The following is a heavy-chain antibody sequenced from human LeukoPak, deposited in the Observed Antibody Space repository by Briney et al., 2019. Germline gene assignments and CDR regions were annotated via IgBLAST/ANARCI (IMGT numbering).Heavy chain of an antibody. D-gene: IGHD1-26*01. V-gene: IGHV3-9*03. CDR2: ISWNSGSI. Sequence: GGSLRLSCAASGFTFDGYAMHWVRQAPGKGLEWVSGISWNSGSIGYADSVKGRFTISRDNAKNSLYLQMNSLRAEDMALYYCAKDSSGSYYYYYMDVWGKGTTVTVSS. J-gene: IGHJ6*03. CDR1: GFTFDGYA. CDR3: AKDSSGSYYYYYMDV.